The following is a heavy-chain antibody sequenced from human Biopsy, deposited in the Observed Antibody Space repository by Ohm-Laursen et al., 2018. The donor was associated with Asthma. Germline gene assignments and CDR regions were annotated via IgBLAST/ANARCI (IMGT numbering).Heavy chain of an antibody. CDR1: GGTFSSFA. D-gene: IGHD6-19*01. V-gene: IGHV1-69*13. CDR3: ARCQVGYSSGWSLLLKKIYYSGMDV. Sequence: ASVKVSCKAPGGTFSSFAISWVRRAPGQGLEWLGGIMTVFGTTNYAQKFQGRVTITADESTSTAYMEVTSLRSEDTAIYYCARCQVGYSSGWSLLLKKIYYSGMDVWGQGTAVTVSS. J-gene: IGHJ6*02. CDR2: IMTVFGTT.